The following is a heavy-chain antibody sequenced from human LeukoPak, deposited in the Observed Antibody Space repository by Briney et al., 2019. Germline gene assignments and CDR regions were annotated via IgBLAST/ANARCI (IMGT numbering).Heavy chain of an antibody. Sequence: GGSLRLSCAASGFTFSDCYMSWIRQAPGKGLEWVSYISSSGSTIYYADSVKGRFTISRDNAKNSLYLQMNSLRAEDTAVYYCARVVGGLIAAAGTVDYWGQGTLVTVSS. D-gene: IGHD6-13*01. CDR3: ARVVGGLIAAAGTVDY. CDR2: ISSSGSTI. J-gene: IGHJ4*02. CDR1: GFTFSDCY. V-gene: IGHV3-11*01.